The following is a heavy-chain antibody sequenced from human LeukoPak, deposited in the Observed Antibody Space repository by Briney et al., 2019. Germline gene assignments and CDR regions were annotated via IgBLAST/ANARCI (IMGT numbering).Heavy chain of an antibody. CDR2: TTGEGSST. CDR1: GFTFSSYR. CDR3: ARVYRPVGQQLVDDY. D-gene: IGHD6-6*01. J-gene: IGHJ4*02. V-gene: IGHV3-74*01. Sequence: PAGSLTLSCAASGFTFSSYRRHWVRQAPAKGLPWFSRTTGEGSSTSYADFVKGRLTICRDNAKTTLYLQMHSLRAEDTGVYFCARVYRPVGQQLVDDYWGQGTLVTVSS.